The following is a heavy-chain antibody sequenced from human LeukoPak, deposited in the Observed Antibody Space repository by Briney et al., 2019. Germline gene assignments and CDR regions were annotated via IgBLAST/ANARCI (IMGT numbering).Heavy chain of an antibody. CDR1: GLTFTNAW. CDR2: IKSKTEGGTV. V-gene: IGHV3-15*01. J-gene: IGHJ6*02. CDR3: TTYMVRGTSFYGMDV. D-gene: IGHD3-10*01. Sequence: GGSLRLSCAVSGLTFTNAWMSWVRQAPGKGLEWVGRIKSKTEGGTVEYAAPVKGRFTVLRDDSRNILYLQMNSLKPEDTAAYYCTTYMVRGTSFYGMDVWGQGTTVTVSS.